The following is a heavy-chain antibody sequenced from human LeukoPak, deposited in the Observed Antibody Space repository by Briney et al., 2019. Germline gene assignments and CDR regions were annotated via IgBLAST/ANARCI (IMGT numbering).Heavy chain of an antibody. V-gene: IGHV4-4*02. D-gene: IGHD3-16*01. CDR2: IYYTGST. Sequence: PSGTLSLTCAVSGGSISSSNWWSWVRQPPGKGLEWIGYIYYTGSTNCNPSLKSRVTISVDTSKNQFSLKLSSVTAADTAVYYCASGSMGEHENYYYYYYMGVWGKGTTVTVSS. J-gene: IGHJ6*03. CDR3: ASGSMGEHENYYYYYYMGV. CDR1: GGSISSSNW.